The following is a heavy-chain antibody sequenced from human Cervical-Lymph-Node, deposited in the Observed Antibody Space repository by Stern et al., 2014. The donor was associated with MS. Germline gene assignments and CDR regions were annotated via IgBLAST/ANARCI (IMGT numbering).Heavy chain of an antibody. CDR2: IYPGDSDT. CDR1: GYRFTTYW. D-gene: IGHD1-1*01. J-gene: IGHJ3*02. V-gene: IGHV5-51*03. CDR3: AKASWNDDAFDI. Sequence: VQLEESGIEVQKPGESLKISCKGSGYRFTTYWIAWGRQMPGKGLESMEIIYPGDSDTTYSPSSQGQVTISADKSITTAYLQWSSLKASDTAMYYCAKASWNDDAFDIWGQGKMVTVSS.